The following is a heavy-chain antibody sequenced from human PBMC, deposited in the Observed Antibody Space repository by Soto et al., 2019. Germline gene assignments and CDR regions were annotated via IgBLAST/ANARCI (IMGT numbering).Heavy chain of an antibody. D-gene: IGHD3-10*01. CDR2: IYYSGST. CDR1: GGSISSYY. V-gene: IGHV4-59*08. Sequence: SETLSLTCTVSGGSISSYYWSWIRQPPGKGPEWIGYIYYSGSTNYNPSLKSRVTISVDTSKNQFSLKLSSVTAADTAVYYCARLLYYYGSGSYYGVWFDPWGQGTLVTVSS. J-gene: IGHJ5*02. CDR3: ARLLYYYGSGSYYGVWFDP.